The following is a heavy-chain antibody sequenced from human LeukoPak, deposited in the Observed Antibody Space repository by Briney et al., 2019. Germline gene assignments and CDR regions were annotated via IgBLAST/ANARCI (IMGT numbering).Heavy chain of an antibody. J-gene: IGHJ4*02. D-gene: IGHD1-26*01. CDR3: AKSRGSYWVPGFDY. Sequence: GGSLRLSCTASGFTFSTYWMTWVRQAPGKGLEWVSDISGSGDSTNYADSVKGRFTISRDNSKNTLYLQMNSLRAEDTAVYYCAKSRGSYWVPGFDYWGQGTLVTASS. CDR2: ISGSGDST. CDR1: GFTFSTYW. V-gene: IGHV3-23*01.